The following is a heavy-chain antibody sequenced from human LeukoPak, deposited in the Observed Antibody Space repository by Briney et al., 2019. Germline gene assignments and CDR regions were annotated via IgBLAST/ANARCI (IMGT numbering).Heavy chain of an antibody. J-gene: IGHJ3*02. V-gene: IGHV5-10-1*01. D-gene: IGHD3-22*01. CDR3: ARHPVDYDTGGTAFDI. CDR1: GYIFTSYW. Sequence: GASLMISCECSGYIFTSYWISWVRQMPGKGLEWMGRIDPSDSYTNYSPSFQGHVTISADKSISTAYLQWSSLKASDTAMYYCARHPVDYDTGGTAFDIWGQGTMVTVSS. CDR2: IDPSDSYT.